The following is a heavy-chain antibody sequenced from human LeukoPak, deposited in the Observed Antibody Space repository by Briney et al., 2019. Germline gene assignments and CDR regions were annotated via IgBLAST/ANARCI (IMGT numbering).Heavy chain of an antibody. D-gene: IGHD3-16*01. V-gene: IGHV3-11*04. CDR2: ISSSGSPI. Sequence: PGGSLRLSCATSGFTFSDYYMSWIRQAPGKGLEWVSYISSSGSPIYYADSVKGRFTISRDNSKNTLYLQMNSLRAEDTAVYYCAKVRDYAYYTLFDYLGQGTLVTVSS. CDR1: GFTFSDYY. CDR3: AKVRDYAYYTLFDY. J-gene: IGHJ4*02.